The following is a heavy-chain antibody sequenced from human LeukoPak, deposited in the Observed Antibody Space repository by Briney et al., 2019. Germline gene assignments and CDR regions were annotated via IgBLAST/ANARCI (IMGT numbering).Heavy chain of an antibody. CDR2: ISSSSTYI. J-gene: IGHJ5*02. V-gene: IGHV3-11*06. CDR3: ARAEVVSYYYDSSGYYHH. D-gene: IGHD3-22*01. CDR1: GFSFSDSY. Sequence: PGGSLRLSCAASGFSFSDSYMSWIRQAPGKGLEWVSYISSSSTYINYADSVKGRFTIPRDNAKNSLYLQMNSLRAEDTAVYYCARAEVVSYYYDSSGYYHHWGQGTLVTVSS.